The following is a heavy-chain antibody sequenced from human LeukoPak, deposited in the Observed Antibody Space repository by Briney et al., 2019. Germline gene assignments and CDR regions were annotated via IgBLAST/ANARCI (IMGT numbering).Heavy chain of an antibody. Sequence: PGGSLRLSCAASGFTFSSYAMSWVRQAPGKGLEWVSAISGSGGSTYYADSVKGRFTISRDNSKNTLYLQMNSLRAEDTAVYYCAAPIVATIPAYSYGMDVWGQGTTVTVSS. D-gene: IGHD5-12*01. V-gene: IGHV3-23*01. CDR2: ISGSGGST. J-gene: IGHJ6*02. CDR1: GFTFSSYA. CDR3: AAPIVATIPAYSYGMDV.